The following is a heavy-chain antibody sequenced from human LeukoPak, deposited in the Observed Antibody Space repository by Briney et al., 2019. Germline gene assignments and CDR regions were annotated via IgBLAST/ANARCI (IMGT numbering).Heavy chain of an antibody. D-gene: IGHD3-22*01. V-gene: IGHV3-30*19. CDR3: AKAETKYYYDSSGGIDY. CDR2: ISYDGSNK. CDR1: GFTFSSYG. Sequence: GGSLRLSCAASGFTFSSYGMHWVRQAPGKGLEWVAVISYDGSNKYYADSVKGRFTISRDNSKNTLYLQMNSLRAEDTAVYYCAKAETKYYYDSSGGIDYWGQGTLVTVSS. J-gene: IGHJ4*02.